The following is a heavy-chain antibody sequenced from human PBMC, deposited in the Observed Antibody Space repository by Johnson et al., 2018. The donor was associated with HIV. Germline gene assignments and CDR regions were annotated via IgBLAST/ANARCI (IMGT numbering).Heavy chain of an antibody. CDR2: IKQDGSEK. J-gene: IGHJ3*02. D-gene: IGHD3-10*01. CDR1: GFTFSSYW. CDR3: ARASYYYGSADI. Sequence: VQLVESGGGLVQPGGSLRLSCAASGFTFSSYWMSWVRQAPGKGLEWVANIKQDGSEKYYVDSVKGRFTISRDNSKNTLFLQMNSLRAEDTAVYYCARASYYYGSADIWGQGTMVTVSS. V-gene: IGHV3-7*01.